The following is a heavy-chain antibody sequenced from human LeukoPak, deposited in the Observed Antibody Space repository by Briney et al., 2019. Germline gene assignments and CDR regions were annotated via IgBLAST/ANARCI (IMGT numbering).Heavy chain of an antibody. CDR3: ARGHDSSGYYLISYYYYMDV. CDR1: GGSISSSSYY. J-gene: IGHJ6*03. Sequence: SETLSLTCTVSGGSISSSSYYWGWIRQPPGKGLEWIGSISHTGSTYHNPSLKSRVIISVDMSKNQFSLRLTSVTAADTAVYYCARGHDSSGYYLISYYYYMDVWGKGTTVTASS. CDR2: ISHTGST. D-gene: IGHD3-22*01. V-gene: IGHV4-39*02.